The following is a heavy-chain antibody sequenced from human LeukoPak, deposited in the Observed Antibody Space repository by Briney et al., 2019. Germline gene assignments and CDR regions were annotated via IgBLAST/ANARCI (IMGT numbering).Heavy chain of an antibody. CDR2: IIPILGIA. D-gene: IGHD1-26*01. V-gene: IGHV1-69*04. Sequence: SVKVSCKASGGTFSSYAISWVRQAPGQGLEWMGRIIPILGIANYAQKFQGRVTITADESTSTAYMELSSLRSEDTAVYYCARDPGSYPKSGYFQHWGQGTLVTVSS. CDR1: GGTFSSYA. J-gene: IGHJ1*01. CDR3: ARDPGSYPKSGYFQH.